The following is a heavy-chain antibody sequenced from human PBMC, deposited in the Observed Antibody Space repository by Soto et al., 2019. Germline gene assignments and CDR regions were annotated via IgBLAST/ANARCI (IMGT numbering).Heavy chain of an antibody. V-gene: IGHV5-10-1*01. CDR3: ARDQTYSGSYYPIGDYYYGMDV. Sequence: PGESLKLSCKCSGYSFTSYWISWVRQIPGKGLEWMGRIDPSDSYTNYSPSFQGHVTISADKSISTAYLQWSSLKASDTAMYYCARDQTYSGSYYPIGDYYYGMDVWGQGTTVTVSS. CDR2: IDPSDSYT. J-gene: IGHJ6*02. CDR1: GYSFTSYW. D-gene: IGHD1-26*01.